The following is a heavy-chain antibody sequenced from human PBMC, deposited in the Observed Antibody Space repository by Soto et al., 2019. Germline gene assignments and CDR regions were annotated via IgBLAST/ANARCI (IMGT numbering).Heavy chain of an antibody. CDR3: ARDGLVQYFDWLLYPINWFDP. V-gene: IGHV3-30-3*01. CDR2: ISYDGSNK. D-gene: IGHD3-9*01. J-gene: IGHJ5*02. Sequence: QVQLVESGGGVVQPGRSLRLSCAASGFTFSSYAMHWVRQAPGKGLEWVAVISYDGSNKYYADSVKGRFTISRDNSKNTLYLQMNSLRAEDTAVYYCARDGLVQYFDWLLYPINWFDPWGQGTLVTVSS. CDR1: GFTFSSYA.